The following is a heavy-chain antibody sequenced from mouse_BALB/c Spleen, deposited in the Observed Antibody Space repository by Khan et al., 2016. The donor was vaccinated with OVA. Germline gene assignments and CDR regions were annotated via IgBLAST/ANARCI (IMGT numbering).Heavy chain of an antibody. J-gene: IGHJ4*01. Sequence: QVQLQQSGPGLVAPSQTLSITCTISGFSLTNYGVHWVRQPPGKGLEWLVVICRDGSTTEYSPLFSRLTISKDNSKSQAFFILNSLQTADTSMYFCARQSYYHYNIMDYWGQGTSVTVSS. CDR3: ARQSYYHYNIMDY. CDR2: ICRDGST. V-gene: IGHV2-6-1*01. CDR1: GFSLTNYG. D-gene: IGHD2-1*01.